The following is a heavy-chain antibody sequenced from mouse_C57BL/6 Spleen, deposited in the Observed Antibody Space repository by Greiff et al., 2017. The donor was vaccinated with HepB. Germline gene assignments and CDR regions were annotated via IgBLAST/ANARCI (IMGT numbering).Heavy chain of an antibody. Sequence: VMLVESGPELVKPGASVKISCKASGYAFSSSWMNWVKQRPGKGLEWIGRIYPGDGDTNYNGKFKGKATLTADKSSSTAYMQLSSLTSEDSAVHFCARGGYDYDAWFAYWGQGTLVTVSA. CDR3: ARGGYDYDAWFAY. CDR2: IYPGDGDT. D-gene: IGHD2-4*01. CDR1: GYAFSSSW. V-gene: IGHV1-82*01. J-gene: IGHJ3*01.